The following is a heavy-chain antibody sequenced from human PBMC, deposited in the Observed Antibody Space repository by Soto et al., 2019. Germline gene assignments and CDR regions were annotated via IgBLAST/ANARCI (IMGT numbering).Heavy chain of an antibody. J-gene: IGHJ4*02. Sequence: AGTLSLTCTVSGYSINSDDYWGWIRQPPGKGLEWISSIYHSVSTFYNPSLRSRVTISIDTSNNQFSLRLTDVTAADTAMYYCARKAYYASGRLNLFDXWGQGTLVTVSX. V-gene: IGHV4-38-2*02. CDR2: IYHSVST. CDR3: ARKAYYASGRLNLFDX. D-gene: IGHD3-10*01. CDR1: GYSINSDDY.